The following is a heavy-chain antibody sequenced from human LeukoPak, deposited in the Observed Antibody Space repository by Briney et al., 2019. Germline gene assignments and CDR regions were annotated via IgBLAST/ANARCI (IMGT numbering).Heavy chain of an antibody. V-gene: IGHV3-48*03. Sequence: PGGSLRLSCAASGFTFSSYEMNWVRQAPGKGLEWVSYISSSGSTIYYADSVKGRFTISRDNAKNSLYLQMNSLRAEDRAVYYCARVPPARGIRDGYNYYWGQGTLVTVSS. CDR1: GFTFSSYE. CDR2: ISSSGSTI. D-gene: IGHD5-24*01. CDR3: ARVPPARGIRDGYNYY. J-gene: IGHJ4*02.